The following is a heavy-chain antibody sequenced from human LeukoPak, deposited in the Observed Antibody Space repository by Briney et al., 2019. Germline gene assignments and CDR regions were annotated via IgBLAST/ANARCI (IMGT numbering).Heavy chain of an antibody. CDR1: GFTFRNAW. D-gene: IGHD3-10*01. CDR3: ARVLKGSYYGMDV. Sequence: GGSLRLSCAASGFTFRNAWMSWVRQAPGKGLEWVGRTKSKTDGGTTDYAAPVKGRFTISRDDSKNSLYLQMNSLKTEDTAVYYCARVLKGSYYGMDVWGQGTTVTVSS. CDR2: TKSKTDGGTT. J-gene: IGHJ6*02. V-gene: IGHV3-15*01.